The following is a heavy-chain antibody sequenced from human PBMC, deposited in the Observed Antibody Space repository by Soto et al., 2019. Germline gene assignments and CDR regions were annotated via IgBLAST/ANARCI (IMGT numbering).Heavy chain of an antibody. CDR1: GFTFSSYW. CDR2: INSDGSST. Sequence: PGGSLRLSCAAYGFTFSSYWMHWVRQAPGKGLVWVSRINSDGSSTSYADSVKGRFTISRDNAKNTLYLQMNSLRAEDTAVYYCARAIMVRAPWHVGYYYYYMDVWGKGTTVTVSS. CDR3: ARAIMVRAPWHVGYYYYYMDV. V-gene: IGHV3-74*01. J-gene: IGHJ6*03. D-gene: IGHD3-10*01.